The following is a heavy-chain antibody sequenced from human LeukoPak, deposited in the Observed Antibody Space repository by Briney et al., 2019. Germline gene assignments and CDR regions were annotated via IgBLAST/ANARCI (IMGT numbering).Heavy chain of an antibody. CDR2: IRYDGSNK. CDR3: AKDYWAFWYSSGWPSWD. D-gene: IGHD6-19*01. CDR1: GFTFSSYG. Sequence: GGSLRLSCAASGFTFSSYGMHWVRQAPGKGLEWVAFIRYDGSNKYYADSVKGRFTISRDNSKNTLYLQMNSLRAEDTAVYYCAKDYWAFWYSSGWPSWDWGQGTLVTVSS. J-gene: IGHJ4*02. V-gene: IGHV3-30*02.